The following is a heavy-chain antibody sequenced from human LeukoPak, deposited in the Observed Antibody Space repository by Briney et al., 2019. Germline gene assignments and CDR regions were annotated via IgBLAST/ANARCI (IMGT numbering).Heavy chain of an antibody. CDR3: ARGLEYSSSWHTINWFDP. CDR1: GGSFSGYY. J-gene: IGHJ5*02. D-gene: IGHD6-13*01. Sequence: PSETLSLTCAVYGGSFSGYYWSWIRQPPGEGLEWIGEINHSGSTNYNPSLKSRVTISVDTSKNQFSLKLSSVTAADTAVYYCARGLEYSSSWHTINWFDPWGQGTLVTVSS. V-gene: IGHV4-34*01. CDR2: INHSGST.